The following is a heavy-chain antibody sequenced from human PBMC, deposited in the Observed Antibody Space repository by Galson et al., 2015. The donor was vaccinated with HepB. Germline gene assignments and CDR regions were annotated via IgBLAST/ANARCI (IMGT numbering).Heavy chain of an antibody. CDR1: GYTFNTYT. J-gene: IGHJ6*03. Sequence: SVKVSCNATGYTFNTYTVHWVRQAPGQRLEWMGWINPGNGNTKYSQKFQGRVTITRDTSASTAYMELSSLRSEDTAVYYCARTFDTYYMDIWGTGTTVTVSS. CDR2: INPGNGNT. CDR3: ARTFDTYYMDI. V-gene: IGHV1-3*01.